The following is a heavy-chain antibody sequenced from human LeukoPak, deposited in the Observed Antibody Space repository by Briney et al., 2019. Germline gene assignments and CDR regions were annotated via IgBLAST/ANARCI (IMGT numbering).Heavy chain of an antibody. CDR3: ARDPYYGSGIGWFDP. CDR2: IYTSGST. Sequence: SQTLSLTCTVSGGSISSYYWSWIRQPAGKGLEWIGRIYTSGSTNYNPSLKSRVTMSVDTSKNQFSLKLSSVTAADTAVYYCARDPYYGSGIGWFDPWGQGTLVTVSS. D-gene: IGHD3-10*01. CDR1: GGSISSYY. J-gene: IGHJ5*02. V-gene: IGHV4-4*07.